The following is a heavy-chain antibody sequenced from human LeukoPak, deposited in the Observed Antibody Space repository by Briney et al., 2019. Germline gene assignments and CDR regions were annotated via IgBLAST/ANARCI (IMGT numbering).Heavy chain of an antibody. CDR1: GGSFSGYY. D-gene: IGHD2-2*01. V-gene: IGHV4-34*01. J-gene: IGHJ4*02. CDR2: INHSGST. Sequence: KPSETLSLTCAVYGGSFSGYYWSWIRQPPGKGLECIGEINHSGSTNYNPSLKSRVTISVDTSKNQFSLKLSSVTAADTAVYYCARGSPCSSTSCGAERYFDYWGQGTLVTVSS. CDR3: ARGSPCSSTSCGAERYFDY.